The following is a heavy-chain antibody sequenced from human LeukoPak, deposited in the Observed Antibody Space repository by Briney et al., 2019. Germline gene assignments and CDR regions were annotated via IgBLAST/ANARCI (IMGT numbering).Heavy chain of an antibody. Sequence: GGSLRLSCAASGFAFSDYYMSWIRQAPGKGLEWLSYISGGGGDINYADSVKGRFSISRDNAKNSLYLQTNSLRAEDTAVYYCVRDIRAVGVTLYFDHWGQGTLVTVSS. CDR1: GFAFSDYY. J-gene: IGHJ4*02. V-gene: IGHV3-11*01. CDR2: ISGGGGDI. CDR3: VRDIRAVGVTLYFDH. D-gene: IGHD1-26*01.